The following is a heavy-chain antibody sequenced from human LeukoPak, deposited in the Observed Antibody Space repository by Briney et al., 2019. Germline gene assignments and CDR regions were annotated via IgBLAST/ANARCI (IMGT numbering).Heavy chain of an antibody. V-gene: IGHV3-9*01. CDR3: ARSYSSSWYDIDY. CDR1: GFTFDDYA. J-gene: IGHJ4*02. CDR2: ISWNSGSI. Sequence: GRSLRLSCAASGFTFDDYAMHWVRQAPGKGLEWVSGISWNSGSIGYADSVKGRFTISRDNSKNTLYLQMNSLRAEDTAVYYCARSYSSSWYDIDYWGQGTLVTVSS. D-gene: IGHD6-13*01.